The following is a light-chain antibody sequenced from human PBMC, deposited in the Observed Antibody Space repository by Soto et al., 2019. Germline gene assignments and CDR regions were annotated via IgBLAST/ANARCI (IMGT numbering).Light chain of an antibody. Sequence: DIHMTQSPSTLSASVGDRVTITCRASQSLTMWLSLYQQKPGKAPNLLIYKTSSLESRVPSRFSGSGSGTDFLLTIHSLPPDDFASYYCQHWTDYSWTVGQGTKVEVK. J-gene: IGKJ1*01. CDR3: QHWTDYSWT. CDR2: KTS. CDR1: QSLTMW. V-gene: IGKV1-5*03.